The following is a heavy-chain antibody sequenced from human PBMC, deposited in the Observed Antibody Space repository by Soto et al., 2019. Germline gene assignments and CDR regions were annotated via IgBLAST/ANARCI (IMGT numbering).Heavy chain of an antibody. J-gene: IGHJ6*02. D-gene: IGHD2-15*01. CDR1: GGTFSSYA. CDR3: ARALHCSGGSCYSIRGYYYYYGMDV. Sequence: QVQLVQSGAEVKKPGSSVKVSCKASGGTFSSYAISWVRQAPGQGLEWMGGIIPIFGTANCAQKFQGRVTITADESTSTASMELSSLRSEDTAVYYCARALHCSGGSCYSIRGYYYYYGMDVWGQGTTVTVSS. CDR2: IIPIFGTA. V-gene: IGHV1-69*01.